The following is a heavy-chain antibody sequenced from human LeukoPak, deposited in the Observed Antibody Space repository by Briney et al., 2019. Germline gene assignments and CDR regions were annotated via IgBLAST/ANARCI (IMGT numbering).Heavy chain of an antibody. CDR2: IKQDGSEK. Sequence: GGSLRLSCAASGFTFSSYWMSWVRQAPGKGLEWVANIKQDGSEKYYVDSVKGRFTISRDNAKNSLYLQVNSLRAEDTAIYYCTRCAAAAFDYWGQGTLVTVSS. CDR1: GFTFSSYW. V-gene: IGHV3-7*01. CDR3: TRCAAAAFDY. D-gene: IGHD6-13*01. J-gene: IGHJ4*02.